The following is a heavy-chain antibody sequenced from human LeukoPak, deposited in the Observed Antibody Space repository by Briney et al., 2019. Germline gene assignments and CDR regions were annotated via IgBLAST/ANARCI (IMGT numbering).Heavy chain of an antibody. D-gene: IGHD6-19*01. CDR2: LIPIFGTT. CDR3: ARGGGPYGSTGFFAGPFDY. CDR1: GGTFSTNA. J-gene: IGHJ4*02. Sequence: GASVTVSCRASGGTFSTNAISWVRQAPGQGLEWVGGLIPIFGTTHYAQKLQGRVTIITDESTSTAYMVLSSLRSDDTAVYYCARGGGPYGSTGFFAGPFDYWGQGTLVTVSS. V-gene: IGHV1-69*05.